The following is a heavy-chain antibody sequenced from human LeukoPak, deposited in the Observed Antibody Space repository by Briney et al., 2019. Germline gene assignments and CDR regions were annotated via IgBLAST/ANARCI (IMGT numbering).Heavy chain of an antibody. V-gene: IGHV1-18*01. CDR3: ARDYGSRLYDSSGYYFHDAFDI. Sequence: GASVKVSCKASGYTFTNYGIIWVRQAPGQGLEWMGWISTYNGNTNYAQKFQDRVTMTTDTSTNTAYMELSSLRFDDTAVYYCARDYGSRLYDSSGYYFHDAFDIWGQGTMVTVSS. J-gene: IGHJ3*02. CDR2: ISTYNGNT. D-gene: IGHD3-22*01. CDR1: GYTFTNYG.